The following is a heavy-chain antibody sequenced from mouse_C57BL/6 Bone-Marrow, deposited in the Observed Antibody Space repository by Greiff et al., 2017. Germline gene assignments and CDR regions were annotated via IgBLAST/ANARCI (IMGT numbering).Heavy chain of an antibody. J-gene: IGHJ4*01. CDR1: GFSLTSYG. V-gene: IGHV2-2*01. Sequence: QVQLQQSGPGLVQPSQSLSITCTVSGFSLTSYGVHWVRQSPGKGLAWLGVIWSGGSTDYNAAFISRLSISKDNSKSQVFFKMNSLQADDTAIYYCARNGYDGAMDYWGQGTSVTVSS. D-gene: IGHD2-2*01. CDR2: IWSGGST. CDR3: ARNGYDGAMDY.